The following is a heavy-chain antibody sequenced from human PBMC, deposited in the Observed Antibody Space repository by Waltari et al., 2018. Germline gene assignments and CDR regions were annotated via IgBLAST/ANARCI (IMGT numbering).Heavy chain of an antibody. CDR3: AKEDGVGPTTTSFNY. CDR2: IRYDGNNK. Sequence: QVQLVESGGGVVQSGGSLRLSCAASGFTFSDYGMHWVRQAPGKGLGWVAVIRYDGNNKYYADSVKCRFTISRDNSKNTLYLQMDSRRVEDTAVYYCAKEDGVGPTTTSFNYWGQGTLVTVSS. D-gene: IGHD1-26*01. J-gene: IGHJ4*02. CDR1: GFTFSDYG. V-gene: IGHV3-30*02.